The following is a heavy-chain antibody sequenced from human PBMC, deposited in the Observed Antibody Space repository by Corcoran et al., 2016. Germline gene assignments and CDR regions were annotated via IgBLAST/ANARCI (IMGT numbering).Heavy chain of an antibody. CDR3: ARGQQLVKTTQMYYFEC. V-gene: IGHV3-7*01. Sequence: EVQLVESGGGLVQPGGSLRLSCAASGFTFSSYWMSWVRQTPGKGLEWVANIKKDGSEKYYVDSVKGRFTISRDNAKNSLYLQMNSLRAEDTAVYYCARGQQLVKTTQMYYFECGGQGTLVTVSS. CDR2: IKKDGSEK. D-gene: IGHD6-13*01. CDR1: GFTFSSYW. J-gene: IGHJ4*02.